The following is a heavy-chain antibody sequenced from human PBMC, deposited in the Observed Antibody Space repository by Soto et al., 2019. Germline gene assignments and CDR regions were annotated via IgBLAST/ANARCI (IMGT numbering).Heavy chain of an antibody. Sequence: GASVKVSCKASGYTFTSYGISWVRQAPGQGLEWMGWISAYNGNTNYAQKLQGRVTMTTDTSTSTAYMELRSLRSDDTAVYYCARDREGIAARQHYQYGMDVWGQGTTVTVS. J-gene: IGHJ6*02. V-gene: IGHV1-18*01. CDR1: GYTFTSYG. CDR2: ISAYNGNT. D-gene: IGHD6-6*01. CDR3: ARDREGIAARQHYQYGMDV.